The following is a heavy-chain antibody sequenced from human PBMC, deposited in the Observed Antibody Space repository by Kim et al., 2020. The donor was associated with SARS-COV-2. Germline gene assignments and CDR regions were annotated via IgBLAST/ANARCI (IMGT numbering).Heavy chain of an antibody. J-gene: IGHJ4*02. CDR2: IYYGGNT. V-gene: IGHV4-39*01. D-gene: IGHD2-15*01. Sequence: SETLSLTCSVSGDSISSNSFYWGWIRQPPGKGLEWIGNIYYGGNTYYNPSLKSRVTISVDTSKNQFSLKLSSVTAADTAVYYCARLLVVDGLFDYWGQGTLVTVSS. CDR1: GDSISSNSFY. CDR3: ARLLVVDGLFDY.